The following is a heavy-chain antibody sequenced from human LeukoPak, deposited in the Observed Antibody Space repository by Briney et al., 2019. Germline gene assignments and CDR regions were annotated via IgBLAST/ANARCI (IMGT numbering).Heavy chain of an antibody. D-gene: IGHD3-10*01. CDR1: GGSFGGYY. CDR2: INHSGST. V-gene: IGHV4-34*01. J-gene: IGHJ4*02. Sequence: PSETLSLTCAVYGGSFGGYYWSWIRQPPGKGLEWIGEINHSGSTNYNPSLKSRVTMSVDTSKNQFSLKLSSVTAADTAVYYCAREAVGAWFGEFGGRQYYFDYWGQGTLVTVSS. CDR3: AREAVGAWFGEFGGRQYYFDY.